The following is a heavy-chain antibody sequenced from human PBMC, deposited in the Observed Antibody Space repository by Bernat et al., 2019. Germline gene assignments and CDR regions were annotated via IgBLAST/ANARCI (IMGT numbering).Heavy chain of an antibody. V-gene: IGHV3-11*05. J-gene: IGHJ6*03. Sequence: QVQLVESGGGLVKPGGSLRLSCAASGFTFSDYYMSWIRQAPGKGLDWVSSISSSSSYTNYPDSVKGRFTISRDNAKNSLYLQMNSLRAEDTAVYYCARGTATSAPYMDVWGKGTTVTVSS. CDR1: GFTFSDYY. CDR2: ISSSSSYT. CDR3: ARGTATSAPYMDV.